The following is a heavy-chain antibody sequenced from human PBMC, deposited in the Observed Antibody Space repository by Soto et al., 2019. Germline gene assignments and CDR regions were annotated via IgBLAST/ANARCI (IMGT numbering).Heavy chain of an antibody. J-gene: IGHJ2*01. CDR2: ISSSSSYI. Sequence: EVQLVESGGGLVKPGGSLRLSCAASGFTFSSYSMNWVRQAPGKGLEWVSSISSSSSYIYYADSVKGRFTISRDNAKNSLYLQMNSLRAEDTAVYYCAREYPFIAVAFWYFDLWGRGTLVTVSS. V-gene: IGHV3-21*01. D-gene: IGHD6-19*01. CDR3: AREYPFIAVAFWYFDL. CDR1: GFTFSSYS.